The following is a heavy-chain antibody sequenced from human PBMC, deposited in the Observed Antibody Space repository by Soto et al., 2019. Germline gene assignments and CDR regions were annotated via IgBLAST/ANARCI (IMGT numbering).Heavy chain of an antibody. D-gene: IGHD6-19*01. CDR2: IFHSGSA. V-gene: IGHV4-38-2*02. CDR1: GYFISSGDY. CDR3: ARDGTDNGSGLDYFDY. Sequence: LSLTCGVSGYFISSGDYWGWLRQPPGKGLEWIGSIFHSGSAYYNPSLKNRVTISVDTSKNEFSLRLTSVTAADTAVYYCARDGTDNGSGLDYFDYWGQGTLVTVSS. J-gene: IGHJ4*02.